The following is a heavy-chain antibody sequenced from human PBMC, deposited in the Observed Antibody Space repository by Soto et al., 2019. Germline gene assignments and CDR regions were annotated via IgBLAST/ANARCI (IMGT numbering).Heavy chain of an antibody. J-gene: IGHJ4*02. D-gene: IGHD2-2*01. V-gene: IGHV4-31*03. CDR3: AREKYISTSCHLDY. Sequence: LCLPCTVSGGYISSGGYYRSWIRKHPGKGLEWIGYIYYSGSTYYNPSLKSRVTISVDTSKNQFSLKLSSVTAADTAVYYCAREKYISTSCHLDYSGQGTLGNVSS. CDR1: GGYISSGGYY. CDR2: IYYSGST.